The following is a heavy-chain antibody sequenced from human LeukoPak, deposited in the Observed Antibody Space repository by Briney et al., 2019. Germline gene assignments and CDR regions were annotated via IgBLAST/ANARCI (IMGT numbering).Heavy chain of an antibody. CDR2: ISGSGGST. CDR1: GFTFSSYA. V-gene: IGHV3-23*01. CDR3: AKVTTGYFFQYYFDY. Sequence: GGSLRLSCAASGFTFSSYAMSWVRQAPGKGLEWVSAISGSGGSTYYADSVKGRFTISRDNSKNTLYLQMNSLRAEDTAVYYCAKVTTGYFFQYYFDYWGQGTLVTVSS. D-gene: IGHD3-9*01. J-gene: IGHJ4*02.